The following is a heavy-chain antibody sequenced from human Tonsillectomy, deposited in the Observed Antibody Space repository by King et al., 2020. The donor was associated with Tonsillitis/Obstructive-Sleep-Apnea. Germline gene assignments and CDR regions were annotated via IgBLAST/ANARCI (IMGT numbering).Heavy chain of an antibody. V-gene: IGHV3-23*04. CDR3: AKGADDFWSGYSGH. Sequence: VQLVESGGHLVQPGGSLRLSCAASGFTFSIYGMTWVRQAPGRGLEGVSGLSAGDGATSYADSVKGRFTTSRDSSKSTLYLQMNSLRAEDTAEYYCAKGADDFWSGYSGHWGQGTLVTVSS. CDR1: GFTFSIYG. J-gene: IGHJ4*02. CDR2: LSAGDGAT. D-gene: IGHD3-3*01.